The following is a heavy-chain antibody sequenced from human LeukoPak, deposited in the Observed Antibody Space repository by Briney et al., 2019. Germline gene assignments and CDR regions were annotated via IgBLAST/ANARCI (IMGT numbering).Heavy chain of an antibody. Sequence: GGSLRLSCAASGFTFSNYAMAWVRQAPGKGREWVSTIVGGGHGTYHVDSVKGRFAVSRDNSMNPLYLHISSLRDDDAAVYYCAKGRAAALLDWFDPWGQGTLVTVS. V-gene: IGHV3-23*01. CDR3: AKGRAAALLDWFDP. CDR1: GFTFSNYA. CDR2: IVGGGHGT. J-gene: IGHJ5*02. D-gene: IGHD2-15*01.